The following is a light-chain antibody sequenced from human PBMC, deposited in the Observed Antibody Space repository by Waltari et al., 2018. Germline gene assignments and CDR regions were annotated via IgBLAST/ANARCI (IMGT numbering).Light chain of an antibody. Sequence: DIQLTQSPSFLSASVGDTVTITCRVSQDIRGYLAWYQQNPGKAPKLLIYAASTLQTGVPSRFGGSGSVPEFTLTIRSLQPEDFATYYCQQLDNYPLTFGGGTKVEIK. CDR3: QQLDNYPLT. V-gene: IGKV1-9*01. J-gene: IGKJ4*01. CDR1: QDIRGY. CDR2: AAS.